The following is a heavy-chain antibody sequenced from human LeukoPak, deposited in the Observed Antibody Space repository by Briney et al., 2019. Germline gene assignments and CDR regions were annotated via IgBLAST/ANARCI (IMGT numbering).Heavy chain of an antibody. D-gene: IGHD3-10*01. CDR3: ARDSGGTYRFFDY. Sequence: GGSLRLSCAAYGFSLSGYWMSWVRQAPGKGLEWVARLHADGNEKYFVHSVKGRFTVSRDNAKNSLYLQMNSLRAEDTAVYYCARDSGGTYRFFDYWGQGTLVTVSS. CDR2: LHADGNEK. V-gene: IGHV3-7*03. CDR1: GFSLSGYW. J-gene: IGHJ4*02.